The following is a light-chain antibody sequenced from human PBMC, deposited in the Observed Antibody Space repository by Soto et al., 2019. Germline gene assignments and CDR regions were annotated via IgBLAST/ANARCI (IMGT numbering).Light chain of an antibody. CDR3: QQTYSLPPDIT. J-gene: IGKJ5*01. V-gene: IGKV1-39*01. Sequence: IQMTQSPSSLSASVGDRVTITCRASHNIDTYLNWYQQKPGKAPILLIYAASSLQSGVSSRFSGSGSGTDFTLTISSLQPEDFATYYCQQTYSLPPDITFGQGTRLEIK. CDR2: AAS. CDR1: HNIDTY.